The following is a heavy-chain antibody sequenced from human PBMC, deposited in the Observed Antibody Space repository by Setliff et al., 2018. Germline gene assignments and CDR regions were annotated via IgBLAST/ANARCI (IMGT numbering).Heavy chain of an antibody. Sequence: PGESLKISCKGSGYSFTSYWIGWVRQMPGKGLEWMGTIYPGDSDTRYSPSFQGQVTISADKSISTAYLQWSSLKASDTAMYYCARPGYCSSTSCSGAFDIWGQGTMVTVSS. CDR1: GYSFTSYW. D-gene: IGHD2-2*01. J-gene: IGHJ3*02. V-gene: IGHV5-51*01. CDR2: IYPGDSDT. CDR3: ARPGYCSSTSCSGAFDI.